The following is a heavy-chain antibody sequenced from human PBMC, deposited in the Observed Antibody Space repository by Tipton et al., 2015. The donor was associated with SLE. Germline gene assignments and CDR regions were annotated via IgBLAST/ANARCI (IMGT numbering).Heavy chain of an antibody. CDR2: INPNSGGT. V-gene: IGHV1-18*01. Sequence: QSGAEVKKPGASVKVSCKASGYTFTSYGISWVRQAPGQGLEWMGWINPNSGGTNYAQKFQGRVTMTTDTSTSTAYMELRSLRSDDTAVYYCARDRGGDPIDYWGQGTLVTVSS. D-gene: IGHD2-21*02. CDR1: GYTFTSYG. CDR3: ARDRGGDPIDY. J-gene: IGHJ4*02.